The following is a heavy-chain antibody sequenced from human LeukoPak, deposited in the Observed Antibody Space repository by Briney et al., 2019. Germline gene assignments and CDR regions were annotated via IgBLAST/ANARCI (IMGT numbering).Heavy chain of an antibody. Sequence: PGGSLRLSCAASGFTFSSYWMNWARQAPGKGLEWVSSISSSSSYIYYADSVKGRFTISRDNAKNSLYLQMNSLRAEDTAVYYCARVGAMVRGVICDAFDIWGQGTMVTVSS. V-gene: IGHV3-21*01. CDR3: ARVGAMVRGVICDAFDI. CDR1: GFTFSSYW. D-gene: IGHD3-10*01. CDR2: ISSSSSYI. J-gene: IGHJ3*02.